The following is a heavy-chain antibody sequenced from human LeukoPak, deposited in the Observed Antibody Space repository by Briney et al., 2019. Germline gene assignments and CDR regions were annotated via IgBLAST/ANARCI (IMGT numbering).Heavy chain of an antibody. CDR1: GGSFSGYY. J-gene: IGHJ5*02. CDR3: AGGRGNFDP. V-gene: IGHV4-34*01. CDR2: INHSGST. Sequence: PSETLSLTCAVYGGSFSGYYWSWIRQPPGKGLEWIGEINHSGSTNYNPSLKSRVTISVDTSKSQFSLKLSSVTAADTAVYYCAGGRGNFDPWGQGTLVTVSS.